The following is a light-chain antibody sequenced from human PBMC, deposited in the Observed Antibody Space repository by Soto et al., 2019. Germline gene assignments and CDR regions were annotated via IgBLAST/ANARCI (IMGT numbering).Light chain of an antibody. CDR2: DAS. CDR1: QSVSSY. CDR3: QHYNNWPLT. V-gene: IGKV3-11*01. Sequence: EIVLTQSPATLSLSPGERATLSCRASQSVSSYVAWYQQRPGQAPSLLIYDASNRATGIPARFSGSGSGTDLTITLSSLEPEDCEVYYGQHYNNWPLTFGQGTRLEIK. J-gene: IGKJ5*01.